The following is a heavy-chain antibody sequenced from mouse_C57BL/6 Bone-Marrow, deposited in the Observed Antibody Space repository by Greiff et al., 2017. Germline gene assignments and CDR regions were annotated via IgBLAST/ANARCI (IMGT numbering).Heavy chain of an antibody. CDR1: GYTFTSYW. V-gene: IGHV1-64*01. Sequence: QVQLQQPGAELVKPGASVQLSCKASGYTFTSYWMHWVKQRPGQGLEWIGMIHPNSGSTNSNEKFKSKATLTVDKSSSTAYMQLSSLTSEDSAVYYCARDYGSFYAMDYWGQGTSVTVSS. J-gene: IGHJ4*01. D-gene: IGHD1-1*01. CDR2: IHPNSGST. CDR3: ARDYGSFYAMDY.